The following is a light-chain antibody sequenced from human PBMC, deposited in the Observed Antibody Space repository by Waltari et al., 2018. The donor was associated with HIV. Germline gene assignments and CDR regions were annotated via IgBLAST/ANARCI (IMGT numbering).Light chain of an antibody. CDR3: QSYDSSLSGWV. CDR2: GNS. CDR1: SSNIGAGYD. V-gene: IGLV1-40*01. J-gene: IGLJ3*02. Sequence: QSVLTQPPSVSGAPGRRVTISCTGSSSNIGAGYDAHWYQQLPGTAPKLLIYGNSNRPAGVPDRFSGAKSGTSASLAIAGLQAEDEADYYCQSYDSSLSGWVFGGGTKLTVL.